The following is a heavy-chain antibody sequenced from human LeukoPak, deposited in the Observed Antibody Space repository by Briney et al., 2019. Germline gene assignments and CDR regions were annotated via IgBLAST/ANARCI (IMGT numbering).Heavy chain of an antibody. J-gene: IGHJ4*02. D-gene: IGHD3-22*01. CDR1: GYTFVNHF. V-gene: IGHV1-2*02. Sequence: ASVKVSCKASGYTFVNHFIYWLRQAPGQGLEWMGWINLNVGGTVSAQKFQGRVTMTRDTSISTAYMELNSLTSADTAVYYCARVTASGFHFFNSWGQGTLITVSS. CDR2: INLNVGGT. CDR3: ARVTASGFHFFNS.